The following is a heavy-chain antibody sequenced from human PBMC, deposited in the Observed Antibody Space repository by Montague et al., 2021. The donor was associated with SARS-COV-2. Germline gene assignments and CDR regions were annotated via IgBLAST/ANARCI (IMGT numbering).Heavy chain of an antibody. CDR3: ARRGYSYYYYGMDV. J-gene: IGHJ6*02. CDR1: GGSSSGYY. D-gene: IGHD5-24*01. CDR2: TNHSGST. V-gene: IGHV4-34*01. Sequence: SETLSLTCAVYGGSSSGYYWSWIRQPPGKGLEWIGETNHSGSTNYNPSLKSRVTISVDTSKNQFSLKLSSVTAADTAVYYCARRGYSYYYYGMDVWGQGTTVTVSS.